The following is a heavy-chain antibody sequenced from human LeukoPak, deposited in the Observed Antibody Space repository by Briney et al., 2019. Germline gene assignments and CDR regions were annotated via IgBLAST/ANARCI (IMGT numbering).Heavy chain of an antibody. D-gene: IGHD6-19*01. CDR3: ATGFKVAGIYDY. CDR1: GYTLTELS. Sequence: GASVKASCKVSGYTLTELSMHWVRQAPGKGLEWMGGFDPEDGETIYAQKFQGRVTMTEDTSTDTAYMELSSLRSEDTAVYYCATGFKVAGIYDYWGQGTLVTVSS. V-gene: IGHV1-24*01. J-gene: IGHJ4*02. CDR2: FDPEDGET.